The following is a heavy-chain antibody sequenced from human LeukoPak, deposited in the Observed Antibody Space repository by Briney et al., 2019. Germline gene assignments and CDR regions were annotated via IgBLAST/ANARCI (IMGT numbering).Heavy chain of an antibody. J-gene: IGHJ5*02. CDR2: ISGSGGST. Sequence: PGGSLRLSCAASGFTFGSYAMSWVRQAPGKGLEWVSAISGSGGSTYYADSVKGRFTISRDNSKNTLYLQMNSLRAEDTAVYYCAKDRVAAAGTGGYNWFDPWGQGTLVTVSS. CDR1: GFTFGSYA. CDR3: AKDRVAAAGTGGYNWFDP. D-gene: IGHD6-13*01. V-gene: IGHV3-23*01.